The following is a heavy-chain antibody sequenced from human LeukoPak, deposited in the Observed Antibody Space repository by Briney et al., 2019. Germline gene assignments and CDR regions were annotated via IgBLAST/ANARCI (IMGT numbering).Heavy chain of an antibody. J-gene: IGHJ4*02. D-gene: IGHD1-26*01. Sequence: GESLKISCKGSGYSFTTYWIGWVRQMPGKGLEWMGIIYPGDSDTRYSPSFQGQVTISADKSISTAYLQWSSLKASDTAMYYCARHQIVGATRSPFDYWGQGTLITVSS. CDR2: IYPGDSDT. CDR1: GYSFTTYW. V-gene: IGHV5-51*01. CDR3: ARHQIVGATRSPFDY.